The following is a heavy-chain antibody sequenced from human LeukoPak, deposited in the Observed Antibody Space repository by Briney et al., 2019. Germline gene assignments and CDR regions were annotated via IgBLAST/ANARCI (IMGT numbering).Heavy chain of an antibody. CDR2: ISGSGGST. CDR1: GFTFSSYA. D-gene: IGHD3-3*01. J-gene: IGHJ6*02. CDR3: AKERGITIFGVAFYYYYGMDV. V-gene: IGHV3-23*01. Sequence: GGSLRLSCAASGFTFSSYAMSWVRQAPGKGLEWVSAISGSGGSTYYADSMKGRFTISRDNSKNTLYLQMNSLRAEDTAVYYCAKERGITIFGVAFYYYYGMDVWGQGTTVTVSS.